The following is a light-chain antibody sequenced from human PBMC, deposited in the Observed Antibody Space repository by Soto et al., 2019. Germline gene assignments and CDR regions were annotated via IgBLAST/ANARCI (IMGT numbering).Light chain of an antibody. CDR2: EGS. CDR3: CSYAGSSTLV. J-gene: IGLJ2*01. CDR1: SSDVGSYNL. V-gene: IGLV2-23*01. Sequence: QSALTQPASVSGSPGQSITISCTGTSSDVGSYNLVSWYQQHPGKAPKLMIYEGSKRPPGVSTRFSGSKSGNTASLTISGLQAEDEADYYCCSYAGSSTLVFGGGTQLTVL.